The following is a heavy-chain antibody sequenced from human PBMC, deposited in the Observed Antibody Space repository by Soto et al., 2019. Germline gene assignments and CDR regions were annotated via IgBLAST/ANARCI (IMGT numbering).Heavy chain of an antibody. Sequence: ASVKVSCKASGYTFTSYGISWVRQAPGQGLEWMGWISAYNGNTNYAQKLQGRVTMTTDTSTSTAYMELRSLRSDDTAVYYCARLSIAVAGSYYKWFDPWGQGTLVTVSS. J-gene: IGHJ5*02. CDR1: GYTFTSYG. V-gene: IGHV1-18*04. CDR3: ARLSIAVAGSYYKWFDP. D-gene: IGHD6-19*01. CDR2: ISAYNGNT.